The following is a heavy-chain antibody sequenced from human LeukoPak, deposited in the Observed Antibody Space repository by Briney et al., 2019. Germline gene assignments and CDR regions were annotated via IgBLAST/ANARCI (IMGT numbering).Heavy chain of an antibody. D-gene: IGHD1-26*01. J-gene: IGHJ4*02. CDR1: GFTFSSCV. CDR3: AKQSTVADY. CDR2: ISYDGSNK. V-gene: IGHV3-30*18. Sequence: GGSLRLSCAASGFTFSSCVMHWVRQAPGKGLEWVAVISYDGSNKYYADSVKGRFTISRDNSKNTLYLEMNSLRDEDTAVYCCAKQSTVADYWGQGTLVTVSS.